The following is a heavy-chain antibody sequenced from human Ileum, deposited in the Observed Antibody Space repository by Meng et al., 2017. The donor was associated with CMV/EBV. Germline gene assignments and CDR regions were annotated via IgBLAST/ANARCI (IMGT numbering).Heavy chain of an antibody. Sequence: GESLKISCAASGFTFSDYYISWIRQTPGTGLEWVSYISSSGGTIYYADSVKGRFTISRDNAKNSLYLQMNSLRVEDTALYYCARGDGYNQFDAFDVWGQGTRVTGSS. CDR1: GFTFSDYY. CDR3: ARGDGYNQFDAFDV. J-gene: IGHJ3*01. V-gene: IGHV3-11*01. D-gene: IGHD5-24*01. CDR2: ISSSGGTI.